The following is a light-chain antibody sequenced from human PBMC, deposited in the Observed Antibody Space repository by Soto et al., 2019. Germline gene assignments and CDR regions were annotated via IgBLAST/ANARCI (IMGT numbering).Light chain of an antibody. J-gene: IGKJ4*01. V-gene: IGKV3-20*01. CDR3: QQYASSPLT. Sequence: DIVLTQSPSTLSLSPGDRAALSCGASRSLSNNFLAWYQQKPGQAPRLLISGASSRATGIPDRFSGSGSGTDFTLTITSVEPEDFAVYYCQQYASSPLTFGGGTKVDIK. CDR1: RSLSNNF. CDR2: GAS.